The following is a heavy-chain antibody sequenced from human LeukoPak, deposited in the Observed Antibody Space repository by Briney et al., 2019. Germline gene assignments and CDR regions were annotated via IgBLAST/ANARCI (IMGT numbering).Heavy chain of an antibody. Sequence: GGSLRLSCVVSGFTFSDYNMNWVRQAPGKGLEWVASISTSSTYIYYADSMTGRFTISRDNAKKSLYLQMNSLRAEDTAVYFFWRRATTERGYSYGLDYWGQGTLVTVSS. D-gene: IGHD5-18*01. CDR3: WRRATTERGYSYGLDY. CDR1: GFTFSDYN. J-gene: IGHJ4*02. CDR2: ISTSSTYI. V-gene: IGHV3-21*01.